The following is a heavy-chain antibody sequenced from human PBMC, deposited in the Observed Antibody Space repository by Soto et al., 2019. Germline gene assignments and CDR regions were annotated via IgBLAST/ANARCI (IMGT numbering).Heavy chain of an antibody. J-gene: IGHJ6*02. CDR2: ISSSSSYI. CDR1: GFTFGSYS. Sequence: PGGSLRLSCAASGFTFGSYSMNWVRQAPGKGLEWVSSISSSSSYIYYADSVKGRFTISRDNAKNSLYLQMNSLRAEDTAVYYCARDERPSPMPMDVWGQGTTVTVSS. V-gene: IGHV3-21*01. D-gene: IGHD2-2*01. CDR3: ARDERPSPMPMDV.